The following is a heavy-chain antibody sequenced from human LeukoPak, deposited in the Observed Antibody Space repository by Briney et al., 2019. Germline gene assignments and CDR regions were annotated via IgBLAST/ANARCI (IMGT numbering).Heavy chain of an antibody. D-gene: IGHD2-15*01. J-gene: IGHJ6*03. CDR2: IYYSGST. CDR3: ARVGGYCSGGSCYYNYYYMDV. Sequence: PSETLSLTCTVSGGSISSYYWSWIRQPPGKGLEWIGYIYYSGSTNYNPSLKSRVTIPVDTSKNQFSLKLSSVTAADTAVYYCARVGGYCSGGSCYYNYYYMDVWGKGTTVTVSS. CDR1: GGSISSYY. V-gene: IGHV4-59*01.